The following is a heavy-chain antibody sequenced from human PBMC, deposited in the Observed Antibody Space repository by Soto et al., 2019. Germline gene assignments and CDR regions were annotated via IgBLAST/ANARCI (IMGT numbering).Heavy chain of an antibody. Sequence: EVQLLESGGGLVQPGGSLRLSCAASGFMFGSYAMSWVRQAPGKGLEWVSGISGSGTGTYYADAVKGRVTISRDNAKNTLYLQMNGLRAEDTAIYYCAKDLLSSYYYGMDAWGQGTTVTVSS. CDR1: GFMFGSYA. CDR3: AKDLLSSYYYGMDA. D-gene: IGHD3-10*01. CDR2: ISGSGTGT. J-gene: IGHJ6*02. V-gene: IGHV3-23*01.